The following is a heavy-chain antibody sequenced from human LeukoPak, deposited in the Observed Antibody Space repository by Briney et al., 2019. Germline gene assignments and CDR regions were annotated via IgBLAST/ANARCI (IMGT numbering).Heavy chain of an antibody. Sequence: PGGSLRLSCAASGFTFSSYSMNWVRQAPGKGLEWISYISTTSVMYYADSVKGRFTISRDNAKSSLYLQMNSLRDEDTAVYYCARYRDYAFDYWGQGTLVTVSS. CDR1: GFTFSSYS. CDR3: ARYRDYAFDY. J-gene: IGHJ4*02. D-gene: IGHD4-17*01. CDR2: ISTTSVM. V-gene: IGHV3-48*02.